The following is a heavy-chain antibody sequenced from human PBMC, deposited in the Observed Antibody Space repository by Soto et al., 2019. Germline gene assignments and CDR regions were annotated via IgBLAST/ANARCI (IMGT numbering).Heavy chain of an antibody. D-gene: IGHD5-12*01. V-gene: IGHV3-30-3*01. CDR3: ARDSLYSGYDYDYYYYYGMDV. J-gene: IGHJ6*02. CDR2: ISYDGSNK. Sequence: GGSLRLSCAASGFTFSSYAMHWVRQAPGKGLEWVAVISYDGSNKYYADYVKGRFTISRDNSKNTLYLQMNSLRAEDTAVYYCARDSLYSGYDYDYYYYYGMDVWGQGTTVTVSS. CDR1: GFTFSSYA.